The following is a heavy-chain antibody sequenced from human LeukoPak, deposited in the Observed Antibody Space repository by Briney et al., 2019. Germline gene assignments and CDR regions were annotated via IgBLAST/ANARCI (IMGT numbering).Heavy chain of an antibody. CDR3: ARVQVVQMATIFYAFDI. D-gene: IGHD5-24*01. V-gene: IGHV1-46*01. CDR1: GYTFPNYY. J-gene: IGHJ3*02. CDR2: INPNGGST. Sequence: GASVKVPCKASGYTFPNYYMHWVRQAPGQGLDWMGIINPNGGSTSYAQKFQGRVTMTGDTSTSTVYMELSSLRSEDTAVYYCARVQVVQMATIFYAFDIWGQGTMVTVSS.